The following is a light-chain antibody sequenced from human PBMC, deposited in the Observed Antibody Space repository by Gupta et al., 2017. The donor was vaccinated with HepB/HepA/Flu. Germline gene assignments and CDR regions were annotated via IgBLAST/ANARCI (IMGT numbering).Light chain of an antibody. CDR3: QQYNTWAQT. CDR2: GAS. CDR1: ESVSSN. J-gene: IGKJ1*01. V-gene: IGKV3-15*01. Sequence: TVMTQPPATLPGHPGDRAALSCRASESVSSNLVWYQQKPGQAPRLLIKGASTRATGIPARFSGSGSGTEFSLTISSLQAEDFAVYYCQQYNTWAQTFGQGTKVEIK.